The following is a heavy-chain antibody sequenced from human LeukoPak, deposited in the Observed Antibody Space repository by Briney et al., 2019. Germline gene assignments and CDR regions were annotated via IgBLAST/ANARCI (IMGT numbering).Heavy chain of an antibody. CDR3: ARDRAGITMVRGVIITYECYFDY. V-gene: IGHV1-18*01. J-gene: IGHJ4*02. CDR1: GYTFTSYG. CDR2: ISAYNGNT. D-gene: IGHD3-10*01. Sequence: GASVTVSCKPSGYTFTSYGISWVRQAPGQGLEWMGWISAYNGNTNYAQKLQGRVTMTTDTSTSTAYMELRSLRSDDTAVYYCARDRAGITMVRGVIITYECYFDYWGQGTLVTVSS.